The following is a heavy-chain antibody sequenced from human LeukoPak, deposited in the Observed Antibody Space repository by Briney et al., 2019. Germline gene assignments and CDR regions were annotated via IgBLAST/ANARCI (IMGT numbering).Heavy chain of an antibody. V-gene: IGHV3-48*03. CDR1: GFTFNTYD. J-gene: IGHJ4*02. CDR2: ISASGSVT. CDR3: AKLSDGSGLPYYFDS. D-gene: IGHD3-10*01. Sequence: PGGSLRLSCVTSGFTFNTYDMNWVRQAPGKGPEWVSYISASGSVTYYADSVKGRFTISRDNSKNTLYLQMNSLRAEDTAIYICAKLSDGSGLPYYFDSWGQGTLVTVS.